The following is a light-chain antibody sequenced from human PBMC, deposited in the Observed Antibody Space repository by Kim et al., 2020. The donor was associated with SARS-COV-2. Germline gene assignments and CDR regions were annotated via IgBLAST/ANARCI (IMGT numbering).Light chain of an antibody. V-gene: IGKV3-15*01. Sequence: VYPGERVTLSCRASQSVNSNLAWYQQAPGQAPRLLLYGASTRATDIPARFSGSGSGTEFTLTISSLQSEDLAVYYCQQYNNWPPFTFGQGTKLEI. CDR2: GAS. CDR3: QQYNNWPPFT. J-gene: IGKJ2*01. CDR1: QSVNSN.